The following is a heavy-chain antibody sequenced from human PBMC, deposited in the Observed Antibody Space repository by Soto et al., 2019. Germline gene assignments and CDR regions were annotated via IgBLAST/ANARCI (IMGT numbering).Heavy chain of an antibody. CDR2: VYYRGRS. Sequence: SETLSLTCTVSGGSVSNSNYYWGWIRQSPGKGLEWIGSVYYRGRSYSKSSVKSRVTISVDTSKNQFSLNLNSVTASDTAAYYCVSQRTSVLTQAYFDYWGPGALVTVSS. D-gene: IGHD2-8*01. CDR3: VSQRTSVLTQAYFDY. CDR1: GGSVSNSNYY. J-gene: IGHJ4*02. V-gene: IGHV4-39*01.